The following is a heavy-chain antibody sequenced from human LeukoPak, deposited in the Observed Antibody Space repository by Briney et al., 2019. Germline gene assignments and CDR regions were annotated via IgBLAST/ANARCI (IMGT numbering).Heavy chain of an antibody. J-gene: IGHJ5*02. CDR1: SGSIGSSSNY. D-gene: IGHD4-23*01. CDR3: ATSPGADYGGDHWFDP. CDR2: ISYGGST. V-gene: IGHV4-39*01. Sequence: SETLSLTCTVSSGSIGSSSNYWGWIRQPPGKGLEWIGSISYGGSTHYNPSLKSRVTMSVDTSKNQFSLKLRSVTATDTAVYHCATSPGADYGGDHWFDPWGQGTLVTVSS.